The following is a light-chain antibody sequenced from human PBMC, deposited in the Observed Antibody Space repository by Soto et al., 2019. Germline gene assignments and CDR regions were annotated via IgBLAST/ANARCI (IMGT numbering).Light chain of an antibody. CDR2: RDS. Sequence: SYELTQPLSVSVALGQTARITCGGNNIGSKNVHWYQQMPGQAPVLVIYRDSNRPSGIPERFSGSNSGNTATLTISRAQAGDEADYYCQVWDSSTDCVFGTGTKVTVL. V-gene: IGLV3-9*01. CDR3: QVWDSSTDCV. CDR1: NIGSKN. J-gene: IGLJ1*01.